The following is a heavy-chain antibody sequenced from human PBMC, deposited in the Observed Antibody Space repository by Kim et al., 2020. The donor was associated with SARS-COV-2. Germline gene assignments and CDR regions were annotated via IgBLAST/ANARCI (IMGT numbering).Heavy chain of an antibody. V-gene: IGHV1-18*04. Sequence: ASVKVSCKASGYDFATYGLSWVRQAPGQGLEWVGRITVYNGNTDYGQKFQGRVTITADTSQTTAFLELTSLRSDDTAVYYCARDEQFYHTMDVWGQGTTVTVSS. D-gene: IGHD6-19*01. CDR3: ARDEQFYHTMDV. CDR2: ITVYNGNT. J-gene: IGHJ6*02. CDR1: GYDFATYG.